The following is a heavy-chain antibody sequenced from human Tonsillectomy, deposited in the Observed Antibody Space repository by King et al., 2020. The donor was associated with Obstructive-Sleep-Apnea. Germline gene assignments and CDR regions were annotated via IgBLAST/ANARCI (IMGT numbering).Heavy chain of an antibody. CDR3: ASGATMIVVVITQFDY. Sequence: QLQESGPGLVKPSETLSLTCTVSGYSISSGYYWGWIRQPPGKGLGWIGSIYHSGSTYYNPSLKRRVTISVDASKNQFSLKLSSVTAADTAVYYCASGATMIVVVITQFDYWGQGTLVTVSS. V-gene: IGHV4-38-2*02. CDR2: IYHSGST. D-gene: IGHD3-22*01. J-gene: IGHJ4*02. CDR1: GYSISSGYY.